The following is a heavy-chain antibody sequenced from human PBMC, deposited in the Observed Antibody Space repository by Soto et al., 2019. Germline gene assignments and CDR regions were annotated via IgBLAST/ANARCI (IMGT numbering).Heavy chain of an antibody. CDR3: ANLHPSIAANY. CDR2: IYYSEST. Sequence: PSETLSLTCTVSGGSIISYYWSWIRQPPGKGLEWIGYIYYSESTNYNPSLKSRVTISVDTSKNQFSLKLSSVTAADTAVYYCANLHPSIAANYWGQGTLVTVSS. CDR1: GGSIISYY. D-gene: IGHD6-13*01. J-gene: IGHJ4*02. V-gene: IGHV4-59*01.